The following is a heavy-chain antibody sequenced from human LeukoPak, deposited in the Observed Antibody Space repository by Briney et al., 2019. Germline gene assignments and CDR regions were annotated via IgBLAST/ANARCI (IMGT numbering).Heavy chain of an antibody. CDR2: ISGSGGST. J-gene: IGHJ4*01. D-gene: IGHD3-9*01. CDR1: GFTFSSYA. V-gene: IGHV3-23*01. Sequence: PGGSLRLSCAASGFTFSSYAMSWVRQAPGKGLEWVSAISGSGGSTYYADSVKGGFTISRDISKNTLYLQMTSLKVDDTAVYYCAKDRAYSDILTEAIYWGQGTLVTVSS. CDR3: AKDRAYSDILTEAIY.